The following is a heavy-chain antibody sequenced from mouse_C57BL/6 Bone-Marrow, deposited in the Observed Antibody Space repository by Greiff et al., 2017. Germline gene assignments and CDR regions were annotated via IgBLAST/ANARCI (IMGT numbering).Heavy chain of an antibody. CDR1: GFSFNTYA. CDR2: IRSKSNNYAT. D-gene: IGHD2-1*01. V-gene: IGHV10-1*01. Sequence: VQLQQSGGGLVQPKGSLKLSCAASGFSFNTYAMNWVRQAPGKGLEWVARIRSKSNNYATYYADSVKDRFTISRDDSESMLYLQMNNLKTEDTAMYYCERLYYKFAYWGQGTLVTVSA. CDR3: ERLYYKFAY. J-gene: IGHJ3*01.